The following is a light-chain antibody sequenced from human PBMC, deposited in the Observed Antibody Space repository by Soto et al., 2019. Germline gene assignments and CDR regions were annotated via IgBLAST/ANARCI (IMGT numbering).Light chain of an antibody. CDR1: SSDVGSYNL. CDR3: CSYAGSSTF. CDR2: EGS. Sequence: QSVLTQPASVSGSPGQSITISCTGTSSDVGSYNLVSWYQQHPGKAPKLMIYEGSKRPSGVSNRFSGSKSGNTASLTISGLHAEDEADYYCCSYAGSSTFFGTGTKVTVL. J-gene: IGLJ1*01. V-gene: IGLV2-23*03.